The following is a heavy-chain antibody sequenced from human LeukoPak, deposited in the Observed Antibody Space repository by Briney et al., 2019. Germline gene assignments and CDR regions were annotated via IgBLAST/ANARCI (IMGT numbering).Heavy chain of an antibody. J-gene: IGHJ4*02. D-gene: IGHD3-3*01. CDR1: GYSFTSYY. Sequence: SVKVSCKASGYSFTSYYMHWVRQAPGQGLEWMGGIIPIFGTANYAQKFQGRVTITTDESTSTAYMELSSLRSEDTAVYYCAGRITIFGVVLDYWGQGTLVTVSS. V-gene: IGHV1-69*05. CDR2: IIPIFGTA. CDR3: AGRITIFGVVLDY.